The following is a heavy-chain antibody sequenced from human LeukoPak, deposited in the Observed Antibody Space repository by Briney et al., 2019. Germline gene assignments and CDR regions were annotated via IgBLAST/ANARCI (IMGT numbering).Heavy chain of an antibody. Sequence: KPSQTLSLTCAVSGGSISSGGYSWSWIRQPPGKGLEWIGYIYHSGSTYYNPSLKSRATISVDTSKNQFSLKLSSVTAADTAVYYCARRYRRDGYRWFDPWGQGTLVTVSS. V-gene: IGHV4-30-2*01. J-gene: IGHJ5*02. CDR3: ARRYRRDGYRWFDP. CDR2: IYHSGST. CDR1: GGSISSGGYS. D-gene: IGHD5-24*01.